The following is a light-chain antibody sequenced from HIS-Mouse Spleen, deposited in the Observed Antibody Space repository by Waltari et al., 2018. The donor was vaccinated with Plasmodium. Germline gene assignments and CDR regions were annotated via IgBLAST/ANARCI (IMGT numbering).Light chain of an antibody. CDR3: QQYNSYSWT. CDR1: QSISSW. CDR2: KAS. V-gene: IGKV1-5*03. J-gene: IGKJ1*01. Sequence: DIQMTQSPSTLSASVGDRVTITCRASQSISSWLAWYQQKPGKAPKLLIYKASSVESGGPSRFSGSGSVTEFTLTISSLQPDDFATYYCQQYNSYSWTFGQGTKVEIK.